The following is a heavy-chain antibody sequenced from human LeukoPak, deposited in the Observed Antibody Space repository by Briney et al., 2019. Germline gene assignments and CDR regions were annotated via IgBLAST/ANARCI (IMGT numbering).Heavy chain of an antibody. CDR3: ARAPRNSSTMLDF. V-gene: IGHV1-46*01. CDR2: INPDGGST. Sequence: ALVKVSCKASGYTFTSYWIQWVRQAPGQGLEWMGLINPDGGSTAYAHRFQGRVIMTRDTSTSTAYMDLSSLRSEDTAVYHCARAPRNSSTMLDFWGQGTLVTISS. J-gene: IGHJ4*02. D-gene: IGHD6-13*01. CDR1: GYTFTSYW.